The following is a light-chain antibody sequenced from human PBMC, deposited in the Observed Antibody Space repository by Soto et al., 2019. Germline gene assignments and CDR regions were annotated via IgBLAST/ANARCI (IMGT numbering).Light chain of an antibody. V-gene: IGKV1-39*01. CDR3: QQSYSTPRT. J-gene: IGKJ1*01. CDR2: AAS. Sequence: DIQMTQSPSSLSASVGEGVTITCRTSTSISSYLNWYQQKPGKAPKLLIYAASTLQSGVPSRFSGSGSGTDFTLTISNLQPEDFATYYCQQSYSTPRTFGQGTKVEIK. CDR1: TSISSY.